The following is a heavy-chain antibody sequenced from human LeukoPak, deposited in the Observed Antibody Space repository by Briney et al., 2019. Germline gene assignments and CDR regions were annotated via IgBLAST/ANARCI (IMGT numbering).Heavy chain of an antibody. V-gene: IGHV4-34*01. Sequence: SETLSLTCAVYGDSFSGFYWTWVRQAPGKGREWIGEISYSGTPRYNPSLNSRITVTLDTSKKQISLNLSPVTAADTAVYYCVRGNVKHYHSVADEYYYYMDVWGKGTAVIVSS. D-gene: IGHD6-19*01. CDR2: ISYSGTP. J-gene: IGHJ6*03. CDR1: GDSFSGFY. CDR3: VRGNVKHYHSVADEYYYYMDV.